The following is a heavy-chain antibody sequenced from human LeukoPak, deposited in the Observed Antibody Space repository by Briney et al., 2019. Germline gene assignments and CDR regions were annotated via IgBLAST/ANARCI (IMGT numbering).Heavy chain of an antibody. CDR1: GGSFSGYY. J-gene: IGHJ6*04. CDR3: ARGGSGRSMDV. Sequence: PSETLSLTCAVYGGSFSGYYWSWIPKPLGKGLEWIGEINHSGSTNYNPALKRRVTISVDTYKHQFSLKLSSVTAADTAVYYCARGGSGRSMDVWGKGTTVTVSS. CDR2: INHSGST. V-gene: IGHV4-34*01. D-gene: IGHD3-10*01.